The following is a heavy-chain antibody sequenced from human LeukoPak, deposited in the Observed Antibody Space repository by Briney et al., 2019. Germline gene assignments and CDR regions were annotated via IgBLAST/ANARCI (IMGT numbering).Heavy chain of an antibody. D-gene: IGHD3-9*01. V-gene: IGHV1-46*01. CDR1: GYTFTSYY. CDR2: INPSGGST. J-gene: IGHJ6*04. CDR3: ARDRAGYDILTGFPYYYGMDV. Sequence: GASVKVSCKASGYTFTSYYMHWVRQAPGQGLEWVGIINPSGGSTSYAQKFQGRVTMTRDTSTSTVYMELSSLRSEDTAVYYCARDRAGYDILTGFPYYYGMDVWGKGTTVTVSS.